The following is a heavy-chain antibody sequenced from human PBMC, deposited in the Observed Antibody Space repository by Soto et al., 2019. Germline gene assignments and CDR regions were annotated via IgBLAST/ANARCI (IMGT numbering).Heavy chain of an antibody. CDR2: TYPEDSDT. CDR1: GYIITNYW. CDR3: ARRGFCSGGGCHSNAFDI. J-gene: IGHJ3*02. V-gene: IGHV5-51*01. Sequence: GESLKISCKGSGYIITNYWIAWVRQMPGKGLEWMGITYPEDSDTRYSPSFQGQVTISADKSISTAYLQWSSLKASDTAMYYCARRGFCSGGGCHSNAFDIWGQGTMVTVSS. D-gene: IGHD2-15*01.